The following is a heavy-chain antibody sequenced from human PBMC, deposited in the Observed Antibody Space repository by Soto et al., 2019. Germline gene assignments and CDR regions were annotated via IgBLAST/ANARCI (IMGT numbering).Heavy chain of an antibody. Sequence: QVQLVQSGAEVKKPGSSVKVSCKASGGTFSSYTISWVRQAPGQGLEWMGRIIPILGIANYAQKFQGRVTITADKSTSTAYMELSSLRSEDSAVYYCATLNSPPDYGMDVWGQGTTVTVSS. D-gene: IGHD3-16*01. J-gene: IGHJ6*02. CDR3: ATLNSPPDYGMDV. CDR1: GGTFSSYT. CDR2: IIPILGIA. V-gene: IGHV1-69*02.